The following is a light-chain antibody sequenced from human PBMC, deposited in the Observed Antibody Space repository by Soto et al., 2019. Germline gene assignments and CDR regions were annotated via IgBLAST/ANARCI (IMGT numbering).Light chain of an antibody. V-gene: IGKV3-20*01. CDR1: QSVTNNY. Sequence: IVLTQSPGTLSLSPGERATLSCRASQSVTNNYLAWYQQKPGQAPRLLIDGASSRATGVPDRFSGTGSGTDFTLTISRLEPEDFAVFYCQQYGNSPITFGQGTRLEIK. CDR3: QQYGNSPIT. J-gene: IGKJ5*01. CDR2: GAS.